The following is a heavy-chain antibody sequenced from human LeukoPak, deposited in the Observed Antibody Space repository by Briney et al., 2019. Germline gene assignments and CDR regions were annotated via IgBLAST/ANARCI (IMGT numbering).Heavy chain of an antibody. Sequence: ASVKVSCKASGYTFTSYGISWVRQAPGQGLEWMGWISAYNGNTNYAQKLQGRVTMATDTSTSTAYMELRSLRSDDTAVYYCARDYTPTYYYDSSQLPTFDPWGQGTLVTVSS. D-gene: IGHD3-22*01. J-gene: IGHJ5*02. CDR1: GYTFTSYG. CDR2: ISAYNGNT. V-gene: IGHV1-18*01. CDR3: ARDYTPTYYYDSSQLPTFDP.